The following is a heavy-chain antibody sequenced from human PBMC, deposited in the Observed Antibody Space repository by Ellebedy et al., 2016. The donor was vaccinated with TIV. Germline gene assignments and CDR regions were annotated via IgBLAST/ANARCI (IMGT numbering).Heavy chain of an antibody. Sequence: GESLKISCTASGLTFSSYAMHWVRQAPGKGLEWVAVITYDGSNQHYADSVKGRFTISRDNSKNTLYLQMNSLRAEDTAVYYCARDRCSNGVCPYFDYWGQGTLVTVAS. D-gene: IGHD2-8*01. J-gene: IGHJ4*02. CDR3: ARDRCSNGVCPYFDY. V-gene: IGHV3-30*03. CDR1: GLTFSSYA. CDR2: ITYDGSNQ.